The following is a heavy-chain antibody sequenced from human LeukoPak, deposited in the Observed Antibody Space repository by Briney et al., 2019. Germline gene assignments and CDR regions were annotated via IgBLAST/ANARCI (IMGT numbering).Heavy chain of an antibody. D-gene: IGHD3-10*01. CDR3: ARHDLMVRGVIDY. CDR2: INHSGST. CDR1: GGSFSGYY. J-gene: IGHJ4*02. Sequence: SETLSLTCAVYGGSFSGYYWSWIRQPPGKGLEWIGEINHSGSTNYNPSLKSRVTISVDTSKNQFSLKLSSVTAADTAVYYCARHDLMVRGVIDYWGQGTLVTVSS. V-gene: IGHV4-34*01.